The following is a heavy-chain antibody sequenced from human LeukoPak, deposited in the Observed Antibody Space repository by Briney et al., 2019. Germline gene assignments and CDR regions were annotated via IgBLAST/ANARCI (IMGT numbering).Heavy chain of an antibody. D-gene: IGHD6-6*01. CDR2: INHSGST. Sequence: TSETLSLTCAVYGGSFSGYYWSWIRQRPGKGREWIGEINHSGSTNYNPPLKSRVTISVDTSKNQFSLKLSSVTAADTAVYYCARGRVAARSHFDYWGQGTLVTVSS. CDR1: GGSFSGYY. J-gene: IGHJ4*02. CDR3: ARGRVAARSHFDY. V-gene: IGHV4-34*01.